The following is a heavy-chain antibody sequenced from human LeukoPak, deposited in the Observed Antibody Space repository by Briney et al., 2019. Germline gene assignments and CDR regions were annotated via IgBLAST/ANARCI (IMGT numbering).Heavy chain of an antibody. CDR1: GGSISSYY. J-gene: IGHJ3*02. V-gene: IGHV4-59*01. CDR3: ARSRKKGAFDI. Sequence: SETLSLTCSVSGGSISSYYWSWIRQPPGKGLEWIGYIYYSGSTNYNPSLKSRVTISVDTSKSQFSLKLSSVTAADTAVYYCARSRKKGAFDIWGQGTMVTVSS. CDR2: IYYSGST.